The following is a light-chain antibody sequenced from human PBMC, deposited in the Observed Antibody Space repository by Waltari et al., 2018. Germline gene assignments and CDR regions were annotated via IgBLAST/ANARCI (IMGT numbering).Light chain of an antibody. CDR2: EVS. Sequence: QSALTQPASVSGSPGQSITISCTGTSSDVGGYNYVSWYQQHPGKAPKRIIYEVSKRPSGVSNRFSGSKSGNTASLTISGLQAEDEADYYCSSYTSSSTWVFGGGTKLTVL. CDR3: SSYTSSSTWV. V-gene: IGLV2-14*01. J-gene: IGLJ3*02. CDR1: SSDVGGYNY.